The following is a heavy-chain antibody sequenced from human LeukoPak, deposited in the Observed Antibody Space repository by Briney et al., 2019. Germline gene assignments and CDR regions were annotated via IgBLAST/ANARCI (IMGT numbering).Heavy chain of an antibody. CDR1: GGTFTSYA. Sequence: SVKVSCKAAGGTFTSYAISRGRQAPGQGRGWRGGIILIFGTANYAQKFQGRVTITADESTSTAYMELSSLRSEDTAVYSCARDYCSRTSCPRPYFDSWGQGTLVTVSS. D-gene: IGHD2-2*01. CDR2: IILIFGTA. J-gene: IGHJ4*02. CDR3: ARDYCSRTSCPRPYFDS. V-gene: IGHV1-69*01.